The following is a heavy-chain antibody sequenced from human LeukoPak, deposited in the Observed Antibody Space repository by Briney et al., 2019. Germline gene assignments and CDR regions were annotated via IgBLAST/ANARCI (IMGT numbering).Heavy chain of an antibody. CDR1: GGSISSCY. CDR2: IYTSGST. D-gene: IGHD4-17*01. J-gene: IGHJ2*01. V-gene: IGHV4-4*07. CDR3: ARDKGPHDYGDYSRYFDL. Sequence: PSETLSLTCTVSGGSISSCYWSWIRQPAGKGLEWIGRIYTSGSTNYGPSLKSRVTMSVDTSKNQFSLKLSCVTAADTAVYYCARDKGPHDYGDYSRYFDLWGRGTLVTVSS.